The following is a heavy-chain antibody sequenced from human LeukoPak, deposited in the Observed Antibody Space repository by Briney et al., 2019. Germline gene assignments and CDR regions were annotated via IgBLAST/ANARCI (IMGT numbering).Heavy chain of an antibody. J-gene: IGHJ5*02. Sequence: PGGSLRLSCAASGLTFSSHWMHWVRQAPGKGLEWVSSISSSSSSYIYYADSVKGRFTISRDNAKNSLYLQMNSLRAEDTAVYYCARDYGRLDNWKKRFDPWGQGTLVTVSS. CDR2: ISSSSSSYI. CDR3: ARDYGRLDNWKKRFDP. V-gene: IGHV3-21*01. CDR1: GLTFSSHW. D-gene: IGHD1-20*01.